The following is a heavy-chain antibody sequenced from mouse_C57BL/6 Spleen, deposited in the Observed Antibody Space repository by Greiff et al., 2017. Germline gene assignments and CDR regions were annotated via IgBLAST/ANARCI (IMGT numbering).Heavy chain of an antibody. CDR1: GFTFSSYA. Sequence: EVHLVESGGGLVKPGGSLKLSCAASGFTFSSYAMSWVRQTPETRREWVATIRDGGSYTYSPDNVKGRFTISRDNAKNNLYLQMSHLKSENTAMYYCAREEDYGDYGFAYWGQGTLVTVSA. J-gene: IGHJ3*01. D-gene: IGHD2-13*01. CDR3: AREEDYGDYGFAY. CDR2: IRDGGSYT. V-gene: IGHV5-4*01.